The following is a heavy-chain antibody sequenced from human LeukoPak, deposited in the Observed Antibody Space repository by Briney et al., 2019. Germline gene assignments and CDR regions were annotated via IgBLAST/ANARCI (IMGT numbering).Heavy chain of an antibody. CDR1: GVSISSSNSY. CDR2: IYYSGNT. V-gene: IGHV4-39*01. D-gene: IGHD3/OR15-3a*01. Sequence: SETLTLTCTVSGVSISSSNSYWGWIRQPPGKGLEWIGSIYYSGNTYYNAFLKSQVSISIDTSKNQFSLRLTSVTAADTAVYYCARQTGSGLFILPGGQGTLVTVSS. J-gene: IGHJ4*02. CDR3: ARQTGSGLFILP.